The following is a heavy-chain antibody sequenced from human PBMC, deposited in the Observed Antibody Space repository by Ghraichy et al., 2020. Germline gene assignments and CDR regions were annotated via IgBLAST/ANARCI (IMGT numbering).Heavy chain of an antibody. CDR3: VRDQWLPY. CDR1: GFTFSSYS. Sequence: GGSLRLSCAASGFTFSSYSMNWVRQAPGKGLEWVSSIISNSGYIYYADSVKGRFTISRDNAKNSLYLQMNSLRAEDTAVYYCVRDQWLPYWGQGTLVTVSS. CDR2: IISNSGYI. V-gene: IGHV3-21*01. D-gene: IGHD6-19*01. J-gene: IGHJ4*02.